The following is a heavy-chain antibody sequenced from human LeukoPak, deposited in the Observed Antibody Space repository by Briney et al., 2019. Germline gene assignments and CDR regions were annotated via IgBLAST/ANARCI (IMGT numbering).Heavy chain of an antibody. CDR1: GFTFSSYG. V-gene: IGHV3-33*01. Sequence: PGGSLRLSCAASGFTFSSYGMHWVRQAPGKGLEWVAVIWYDGSNKYYADSVKGRFTISRDNSKNTLYLQMNSLRAEDTAVYYCARGSDSRVYYYGMDVWGQGTTVTVSS. CDR2: IWYDGSNK. D-gene: IGHD1-26*01. J-gene: IGHJ6*02. CDR3: ARGSDSRVYYYGMDV.